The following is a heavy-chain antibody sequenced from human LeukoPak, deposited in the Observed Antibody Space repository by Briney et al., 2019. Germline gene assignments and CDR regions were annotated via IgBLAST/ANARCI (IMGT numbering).Heavy chain of an antibody. CDR3: ARQGAPGYSSGWFLRSYYYYYYYMDV. Sequence: ASVKVSCKASGYTFTSYDINWVRRATGQGLEWMGWMNPNSGNTGYAQKFQGRVTMTRNTSISTAYMELSSLRSEDTAVYYCARQGAPGYSSGWFLRSYYYYYYYMDVWGKGTTVTVSS. CDR2: MNPNSGNT. CDR1: GYTFTSYD. J-gene: IGHJ6*03. V-gene: IGHV1-8*01. D-gene: IGHD6-19*01.